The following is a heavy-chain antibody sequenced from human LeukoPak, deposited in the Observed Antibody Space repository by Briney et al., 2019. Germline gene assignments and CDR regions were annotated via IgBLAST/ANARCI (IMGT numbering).Heavy chain of an antibody. CDR1: GFTFSNYD. D-gene: IGHD2/OR15-2a*01. CDR2: IGTAGDT. J-gene: IGHJ4*02. CDR3: AKRGNSHFGY. Sequence: GGSLRLSCAASGFTFSNYDMHWVRQATGKGLEWVSAIGTAGDTYYPGSVRGRFTMSRENAKNSLYLQMNSLTAGDTAVYYCAKRGNSHFGYWGQGILVTVSS. V-gene: IGHV3-13*04.